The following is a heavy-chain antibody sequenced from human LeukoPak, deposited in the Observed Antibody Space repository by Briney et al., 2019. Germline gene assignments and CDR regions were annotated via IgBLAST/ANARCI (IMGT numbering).Heavy chain of an antibody. CDR2: ISDSGRYI. D-gene: IGHD3-10*01. J-gene: IGHJ5*02. V-gene: IGHV3-23*01. CDR1: GFSFSNYD. CDR3: AGKLPGGAYYFDR. Sequence: GGSLRLSCAASGFSFSNYDMTWVRQAPGKGLEWVSSISDSGRYIFRADALAGRFTIYRDNSENTLYLQMNSLRAEDTATYFCAGKLPGGAYYFDRWGQGILVAVSS.